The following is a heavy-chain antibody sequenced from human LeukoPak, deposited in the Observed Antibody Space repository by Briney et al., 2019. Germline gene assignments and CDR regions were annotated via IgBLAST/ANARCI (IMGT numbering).Heavy chain of an antibody. J-gene: IGHJ4*02. V-gene: IGHV4-59*08. Sequence: PSETLSLTCTVSGGSLSSYYWSWIRQPPGKGLEWIGYIYYSGGTNYNPSLKSRVTISVDTSKNQFSLGLTSVTAADTAVYYCARHPYGGNPYFDYWGQGTLVTVSS. CDR2: IYYSGGT. D-gene: IGHD4-23*01. CDR1: GGSLSSYY. CDR3: ARHPYGGNPYFDY.